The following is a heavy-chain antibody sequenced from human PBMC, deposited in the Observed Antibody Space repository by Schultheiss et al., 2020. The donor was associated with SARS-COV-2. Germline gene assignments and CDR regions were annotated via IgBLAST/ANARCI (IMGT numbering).Heavy chain of an antibody. CDR1: GGSVSSYY. V-gene: IGHV4-59*02. CDR2: IYYSGST. D-gene: IGHD5-12*01. CDR3: ARTVVATTRDWYFDL. J-gene: IGHJ2*01. Sequence: SETLSLTCTVSGGSVSSYYWSWLRQPPGRGLEWIGSIYYSGSTYYNPSLKSRVTMSVDTSKNQFSLKLSSVTAADTAVYYCARTVVATTRDWYFDLWGRGTLVTVSS.